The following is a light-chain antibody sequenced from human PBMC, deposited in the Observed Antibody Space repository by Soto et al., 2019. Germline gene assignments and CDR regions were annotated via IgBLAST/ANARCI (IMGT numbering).Light chain of an antibody. CDR2: EVS. V-gene: IGLV2-14*01. CDR3: SSFTNTITRYA. CDR1: SSDVGGYNY. Sequence: QSVLTQPASVSGSPGQSITISCTGTSSDVGGYNYVSWFQHHPGKAPKLIIYEVSYRPSGVSNRFSGSKSGDTASLTISGLQAEDEADYYCSSFTNTITRYAFGNGTKV. J-gene: IGLJ1*01.